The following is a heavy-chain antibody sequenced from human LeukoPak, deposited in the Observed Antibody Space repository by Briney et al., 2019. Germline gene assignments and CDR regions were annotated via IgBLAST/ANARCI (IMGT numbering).Heavy chain of an antibody. CDR1: GFTFNTNA. D-gene: IGHD5-18*01. Sequence: PGGSLRLSCAASGFTFNTNAMSWVRQAPGKGLEWVSAISGRTGGTYYADSVKGRFTISRDNSKSTLYLQMDSLRAEDTAVYYCARVFVDTAMVRAFDIWGQGTMVTVSS. J-gene: IGHJ3*02. CDR2: ISGRTGGT. V-gene: IGHV3-23*01. CDR3: ARVFVDTAMVRAFDI.